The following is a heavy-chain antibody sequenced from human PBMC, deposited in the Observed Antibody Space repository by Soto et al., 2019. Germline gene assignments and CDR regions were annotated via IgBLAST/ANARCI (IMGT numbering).Heavy chain of an antibody. J-gene: IGHJ4*02. Sequence: QVQLVESGGGVVQPGRSLRLSCAASGFTFSTYAMHWVRQAPGKGLEWVVVISYDGTNQYYADSVKGRFTISRDRSKNTLFLQMNSLRPDDTAVYYCARGGGIRGAAGNDYWGQGTLVTVSS. V-gene: IGHV3-30-3*01. CDR3: ARGGGIRGAAGNDY. CDR2: ISYDGTNQ. CDR1: GFTFSTYA. D-gene: IGHD3-10*01.